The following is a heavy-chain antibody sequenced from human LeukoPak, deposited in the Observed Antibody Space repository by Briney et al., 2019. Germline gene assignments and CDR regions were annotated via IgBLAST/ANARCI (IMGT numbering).Heavy chain of an antibody. V-gene: IGHV3-21*01. Sequence: GESLRLSCAVSGFTFSSYSMNWVRQAPGKGLEWVSSISSSSSYIYYADSVKGRFTISRDNAKNSLYLQMNSLRAEDTAVYYCARGGGGSYRNDWFDPWGQGTLVTVSS. CDR1: GFTFSSYS. J-gene: IGHJ5*02. CDR3: ARGGGGSYRNDWFDP. CDR2: ISSSSSYI. D-gene: IGHD1-26*01.